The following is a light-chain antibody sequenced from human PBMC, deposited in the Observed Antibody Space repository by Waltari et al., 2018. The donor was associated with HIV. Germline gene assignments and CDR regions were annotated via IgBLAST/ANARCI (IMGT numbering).Light chain of an antibody. CDR1: SSDDRGYNY. CDR3: SSSRV. Sequence: QSALTQPPSASGSPGQSVTLSCPGTSSDDRGYNYVPWYQQHPGKAPNLMIYEVSKRPSGVPDRFSGSKSGNTASLTVSGLQAEDEADYYCSSSRVFGGGTKLTVL. CDR2: EVS. V-gene: IGLV2-8*01. J-gene: IGLJ3*02.